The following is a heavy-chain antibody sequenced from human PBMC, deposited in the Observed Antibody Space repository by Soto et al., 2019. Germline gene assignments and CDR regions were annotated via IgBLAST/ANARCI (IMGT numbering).Heavy chain of an antibody. D-gene: IGHD3-10*01. Sequence: EVQLLESGGGLVQPGGSLRLSCAASGFTFTSYAMRWVRQAPGKGLEWVSVISGSDGSTYYADSVKGRFTISRDNSKNTLFLQMNSLRAEATAVYYCAKALGGGFGELLAWGQGTLVTVSS. V-gene: IGHV3-23*01. CDR3: AKALGGGFGELLA. J-gene: IGHJ5*02. CDR2: ISGSDGST. CDR1: GFTFTSYA.